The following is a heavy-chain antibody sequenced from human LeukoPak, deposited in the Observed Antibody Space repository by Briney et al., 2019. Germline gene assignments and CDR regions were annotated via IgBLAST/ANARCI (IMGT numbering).Heavy chain of an antibody. V-gene: IGHV4-39*01. CDR2: IYYSGST. CDR3: ARSPRGSGNSTLLGVAFDI. CDR1: GGSISSSSYY. Sequence: SETLSLTCSVSGGSISSSSYYWGWIRQPPGKGLEWIGTIYYSGSTYYNPSLKSRVTISVDTSKNQFSLKLSSVTAADTAVYYCARSPRGSGNSTLLGVAFDIWGQGTMVTVSS. D-gene: IGHD3-10*01. J-gene: IGHJ3*02.